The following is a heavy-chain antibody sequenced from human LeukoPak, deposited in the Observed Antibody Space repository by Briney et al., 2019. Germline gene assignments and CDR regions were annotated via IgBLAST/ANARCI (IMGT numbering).Heavy chain of an antibody. Sequence: GGSLRLSCAASGFTFSSYSMNWVRQAPGKGLEWVSYISSSSSTIYYADSVKGRVTISRDNAKNSLYLQMNSLRAEDTAVYYCAREYGDYYYGMDVWGQGTTVTVSS. J-gene: IGHJ6*02. CDR3: AREYGDYYYGMDV. V-gene: IGHV3-48*04. CDR1: GFTFSSYS. D-gene: IGHD3-10*01. CDR2: ISSSSSTI.